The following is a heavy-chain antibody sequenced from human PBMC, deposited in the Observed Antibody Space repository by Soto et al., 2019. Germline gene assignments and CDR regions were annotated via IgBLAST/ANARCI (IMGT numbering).Heavy chain of an antibody. CDR1: GGSFSGYY. CDR3: ARGLGGVQH. J-gene: IGHJ1*01. Sequence: SETLSLTCAVYGGSFSGYYFSWIRQPPGKGLEWIGELYDSGSINYNASLKSRVSISVDTSKNQFSLRLSSVTAADTAVYYCARGLGGVQHWGQGTLVTVSS. CDR2: LYDSGSI. V-gene: IGHV4-34*01.